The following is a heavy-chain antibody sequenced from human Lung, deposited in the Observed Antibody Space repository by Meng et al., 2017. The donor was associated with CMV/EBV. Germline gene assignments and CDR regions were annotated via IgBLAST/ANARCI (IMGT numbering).Heavy chain of an antibody. CDR3: GREGYFGSGNYPIDY. D-gene: IGHD3-10*01. V-gene: IGHV4-4*02. CDR2: IFSNGAT. J-gene: IGHJ4*02. Sequence: GGYVSIINWWSWLRQPPGRGLELIGEIFSNGATNSNPSLMSRVTISVDKSHNQFSLKLTSVNAADTAVYYCGREGYFGSGNYPIDYWGQGTLVTVSS. CDR1: GGYVSIINW.